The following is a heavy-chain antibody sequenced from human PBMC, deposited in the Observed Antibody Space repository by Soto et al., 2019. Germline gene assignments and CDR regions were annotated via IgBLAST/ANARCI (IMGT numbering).Heavy chain of an antibody. CDR3: VRGRGGYVSTDLFVSFAY. CDR2: IYTNMNT. D-gene: IGHD2-15*01. Sequence: QLQESGPGLVKPSETLSLTCTVSGASISSYYWSWIRQPAGKGLEWIGRIYTNMNTNYNPSLKSRVTMSVDTSKHQFSVWLSSVPAPDPAVYYCVRGRGGYVSTDLFVSFAYWGQGTLVTVSS. J-gene: IGHJ4*02. V-gene: IGHV4-4*07. CDR1: GASISSYY.